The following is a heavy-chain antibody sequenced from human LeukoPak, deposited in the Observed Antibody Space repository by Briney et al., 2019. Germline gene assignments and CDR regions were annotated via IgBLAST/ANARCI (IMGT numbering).Heavy chain of an antibody. D-gene: IGHD6-13*01. CDR3: TTHRGYSSSPTFEY. Sequence: PGGSLRLSCAASGFTFSNAWMSWVRQAPGKGLEWVGRIERKTDGATTDYAAPVKGRFTISRDDSKNTLYLQMNSLKTEDTAVYYCTTHRGYSSSPTFEYWGQGTLVTVPS. CDR2: IERKTDGATT. V-gene: IGHV3-15*04. CDR1: GFTFSNAW. J-gene: IGHJ4*02.